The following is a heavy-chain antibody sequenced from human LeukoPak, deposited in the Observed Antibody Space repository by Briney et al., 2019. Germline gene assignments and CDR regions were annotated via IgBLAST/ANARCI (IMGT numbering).Heavy chain of an antibody. CDR2: IKGDGSEK. V-gene: IGHV3-7*01. CDR1: GFTFNKYW. D-gene: IGHD3-10*01. CDR3: GRANGAGSCDY. J-gene: IGHJ4*02. Sequence: GGSLRLSCAASGFTFNKYWMNWVRQAPGKGLEWVANIKGDGSEKFYVDSVKGRFTISRDNAKNSLYLQMSSLRAEDTAVYYCGRANGAGSCDYWGQGTLVTVSS.